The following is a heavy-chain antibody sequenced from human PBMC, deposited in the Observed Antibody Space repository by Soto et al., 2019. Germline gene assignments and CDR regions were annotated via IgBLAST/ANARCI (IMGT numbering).Heavy chain of an antibody. Sequence: VASVKVSCKVSGYTLTELSMHWVRQAPGKGLEWMGGFDPEDGETIYARKFQGRVTMTEDTSTDTAYMELSSLRSEDTAVYYCATDGPYSSRSNWGQGTLVTVSS. CDR2: FDPEDGET. D-gene: IGHD5-12*01. CDR3: ATDGPYSSRSN. J-gene: IGHJ4*02. V-gene: IGHV1-24*01. CDR1: GYTLTELS.